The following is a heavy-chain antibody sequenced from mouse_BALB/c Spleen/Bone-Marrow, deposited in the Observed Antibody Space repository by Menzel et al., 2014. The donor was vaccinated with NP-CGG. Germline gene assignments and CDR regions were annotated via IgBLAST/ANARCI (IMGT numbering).Heavy chain of an antibody. CDR2: INPGSGGT. CDR1: GYAFTNYL. CDR3: ARSIYDGYSEAMDY. J-gene: IGHJ4*01. Sequence: QVQLKESGTDLVRPGTSVKVSCKASGYAFTNYLIEWIKQRPGQGPEWIGVINPGSGGTNYNERFKGKATLTADKSSSTAYMQLSSLTSDDSAVYFCARSIYDGYSEAMDYWGQGTSVTVSS. D-gene: IGHD2-3*01. V-gene: IGHV1-54*03.